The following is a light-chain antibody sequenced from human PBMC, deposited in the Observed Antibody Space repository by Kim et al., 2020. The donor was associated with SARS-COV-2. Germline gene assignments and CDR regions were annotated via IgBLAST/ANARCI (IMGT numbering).Light chain of an antibody. Sequence: GGMVAISCSGSSPNFGELYVSWYQRLPGTAPKLLLYDNDKRPSGIADRFSGSRSGTSATLGITGLQTGDEAVYFCAIWDASLGAVLFGGGTKLTVL. V-gene: IGLV1-51*01. CDR3: AIWDASLGAVL. CDR2: DND. J-gene: IGLJ3*02. CDR1: SPNFGELY.